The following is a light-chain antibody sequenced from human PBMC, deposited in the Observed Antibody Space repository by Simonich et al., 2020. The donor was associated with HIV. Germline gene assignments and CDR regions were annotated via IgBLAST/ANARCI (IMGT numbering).Light chain of an antibody. CDR1: SGHSSYA. Sequence: QLVLTQSPSASASLGASVKLTCTLSSGHSSYAIAWHQQQPEKGPRYLKKLNSDGSHSKGDGIPDRFSGSSSGAERYLTFSSLQSEDEADYYCQTWGTGIRVFGGGTKLTVL. CDR2: LNSDGSH. CDR3: QTWGTGIRV. V-gene: IGLV4-69*01. J-gene: IGLJ3*02.